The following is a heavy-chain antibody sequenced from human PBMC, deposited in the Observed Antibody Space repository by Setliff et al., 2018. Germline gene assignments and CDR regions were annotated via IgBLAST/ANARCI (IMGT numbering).Heavy chain of an antibody. CDR2: IKSKPDGGAA. D-gene: IGHD6-6*01. CDR3: STAEGDSSSFYHNMDV. Sequence: PGGSLSLSCAASGFTLSNAWMIWVRQAPGKGLEWVGQIKSKPDGGAAEYASPVRGRFTISRDDSKSTLYLQMSSLKTGDTAVYYCSTAEGDSSSFYHNMDVWGQGSTVTVSS. V-gene: IGHV3-15*01. CDR1: GFTLSNAW. J-gene: IGHJ6*02.